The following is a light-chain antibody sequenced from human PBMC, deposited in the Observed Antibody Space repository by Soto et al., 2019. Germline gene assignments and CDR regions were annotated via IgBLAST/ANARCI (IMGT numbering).Light chain of an antibody. Sequence: DIQMTQSPSTLSASVGDRVTITCRASQRISSWLAWYQQKPGKAPKLLIYDASSLESGVPSRFSGSGSGTEFTLTISSLQPDDFATDYCQQYNSYSTFGQGTKVDSK. CDR1: QRISSW. CDR3: QQYNSYST. V-gene: IGKV1-5*01. J-gene: IGKJ1*01. CDR2: DAS.